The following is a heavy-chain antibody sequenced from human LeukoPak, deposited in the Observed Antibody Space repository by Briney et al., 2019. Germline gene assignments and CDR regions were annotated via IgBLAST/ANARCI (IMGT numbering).Heavy chain of an antibody. CDR3: ARRWFGELEYCFDY. J-gene: IGHJ4*02. CDR2: IYPGDSDT. D-gene: IGHD3-10*01. V-gene: IGHV5-51*01. Sequence: GESLKISCKGSVYSFTCYWIGWVRQMPGKGLEWMGIIYPGDSDTRYSPSFQGQVTISADKSINTAYLQWSSLKASDTAMYYCARRWFGELEYCFDYWGQGTLVTVSS. CDR1: VYSFTCYW.